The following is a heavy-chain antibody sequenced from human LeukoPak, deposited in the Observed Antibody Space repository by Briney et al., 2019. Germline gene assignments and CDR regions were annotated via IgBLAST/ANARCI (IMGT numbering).Heavy chain of an antibody. CDR1: GFTFSNAW. V-gene: IGHV3-21*01. Sequence: PGGSLRLSCAVFGFTFSNAWMSWVRQAPGKGLEWVSSISSSSTYIYYADSLEGRFTISRDNVRNSLYLQMNSLRAEDTAVYYCAGDYEGNLAFDIWGQGTMVTVSS. D-gene: IGHD4-23*01. CDR2: ISSSSTYI. J-gene: IGHJ3*02. CDR3: AGDYEGNLAFDI.